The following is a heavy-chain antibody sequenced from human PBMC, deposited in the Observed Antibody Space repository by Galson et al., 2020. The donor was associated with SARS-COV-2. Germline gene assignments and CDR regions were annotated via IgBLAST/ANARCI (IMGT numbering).Heavy chain of an antibody. CDR2: ISYDENTK. CDR1: EFTLRSYT. CDR3: AREIWFDDVTWGNYNAFDI. J-gene: IGHJ3*02. V-gene: IGHV3-30*04. D-gene: IGHD3-16*01. Sequence: GESLKISCVASEFTLRSYTMHWVRQAPGEGLEWVAVISYDENTKYYADSVKGRFTISRDLSKNTLYLQIDSLRPEDTALYYCAREIWFDDVTWGNYNAFDIWGHGTMVTVSS.